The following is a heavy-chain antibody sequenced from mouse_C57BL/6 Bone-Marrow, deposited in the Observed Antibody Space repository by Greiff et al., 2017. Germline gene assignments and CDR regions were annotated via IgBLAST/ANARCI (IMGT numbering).Heavy chain of an antibody. CDR2: ISSGSSTI. J-gene: IGHJ2*01. V-gene: IGHV5-17*01. Sequence: EVKLVESGGGLVKPGGSLKLSCAASGFTFSDYGMLWVRQAPEKGLEWVAYISSGSSTIYYADTVKGRFTISRDNAKNTLFLQMTALRSDDTAMYYCARQGTFDYWGQGTTLTVSS. CDR3: ARQGTFDY. CDR1: GFTFSDYG.